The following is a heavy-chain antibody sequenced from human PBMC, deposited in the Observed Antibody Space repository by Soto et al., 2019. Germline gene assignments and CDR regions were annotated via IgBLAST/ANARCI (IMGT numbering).Heavy chain of an antibody. J-gene: IGHJ4*02. Sequence: GGPVKGSCKGLWYTLINYAMHLGPQAPGQSLEWMGNINAGNGDTKYSQKFQDRLTITRDTSATTTYMELSSLRSEDTAVYYCARGGSGWPTDFWGRGTLVTVS. D-gene: IGHD6-19*01. CDR3: ARGGSGWPTDF. V-gene: IGHV1-3*01. CDR2: INAGNGDT. CDR1: WYTLINYA.